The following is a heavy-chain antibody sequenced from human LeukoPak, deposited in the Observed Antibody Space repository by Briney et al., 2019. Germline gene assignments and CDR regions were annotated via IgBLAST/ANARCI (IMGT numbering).Heavy chain of an antibody. J-gene: IGHJ4*02. CDR1: GFTFSSHG. D-gene: IGHD5-18*01. V-gene: IGHV3-23*01. Sequence: SGGSLRLSCAASGFTFSSHGMNWVRQAPGKGLEWVSGITPSGHTTYYADSVRGRFTISRDNSRNTLYLQMNSLRAEDTAVYYCARVHSYGLPSYYFDYWGQGTLVTVSS. CDR3: ARVHSYGLPSYYFDY. CDR2: ITPSGHTT.